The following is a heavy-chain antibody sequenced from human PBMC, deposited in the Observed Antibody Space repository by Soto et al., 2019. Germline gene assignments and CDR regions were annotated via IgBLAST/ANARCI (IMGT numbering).Heavy chain of an antibody. CDR1: GFTFSSYG. Sequence: PGGSLRLSCAASGFTFSSYGVHWVRQAPGKGLEWVAVISYGGSNKHYADSVKGRFTISRDNSKTTLYLQMNSLRAEDTAVYYCARVTEQAAAGSLLYYYYYGMDVWGQGTTVTVSS. CDR3: ARVTEQAAAGSLLYYYYYGMDV. V-gene: IGHV3-30-3*01. CDR2: ISYGGSNK. J-gene: IGHJ6*02. D-gene: IGHD6-13*01.